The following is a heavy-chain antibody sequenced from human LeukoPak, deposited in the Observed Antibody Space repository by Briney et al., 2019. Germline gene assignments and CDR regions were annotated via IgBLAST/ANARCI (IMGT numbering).Heavy chain of an antibody. Sequence: SETLSLTCTVSGGSISSYYWSWIRQPPGKGPEWIGYIYYSGSTNYNPSLKSRVTISVDTSKNQFSLKLSSVTAADTAVYYCARSGYSGYDFHYWGQGTLVTVSS. J-gene: IGHJ4*02. V-gene: IGHV4-59*01. CDR3: ARSGYSGYDFHY. CDR1: GGSISSYY. D-gene: IGHD5-12*01. CDR2: IYYSGST.